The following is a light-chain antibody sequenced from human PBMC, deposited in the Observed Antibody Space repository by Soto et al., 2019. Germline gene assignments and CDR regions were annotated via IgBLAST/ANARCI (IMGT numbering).Light chain of an antibody. CDR3: QQYGSSPGT. CDR2: GAS. V-gene: IGKV3-20*01. Sequence: EIVLTQSPASLPLSPWEIAALSCRASQSVGSNLAWFQQKPGQAPRLLIYGASSRATGIPDRFSGSGSGTDFTLTISSLEPEDFAAYYCQQYGSSPGTFGQGTKVDIK. CDR1: QSVGSN. J-gene: IGKJ1*01.